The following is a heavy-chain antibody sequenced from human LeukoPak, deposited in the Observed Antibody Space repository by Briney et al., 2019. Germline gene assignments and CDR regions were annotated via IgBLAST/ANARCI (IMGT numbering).Heavy chain of an antibody. D-gene: IGHD3/OR15-3a*01. CDR1: GFTFSSAW. CDR3: SRRFWTGYYDS. Sequence: GGSLRLSCAASGFTFSSAWMTWVRQAPGKGLEYVARIKSKVDGETTDYIAPVKGRFIISRDDSKNTLYLQMNSLRTEDTAVYYCSRRFWTGYYDSWGQGPLVTVSS. CDR2: IKSKVDGETT. J-gene: IGHJ4*02. V-gene: IGHV3-15*01.